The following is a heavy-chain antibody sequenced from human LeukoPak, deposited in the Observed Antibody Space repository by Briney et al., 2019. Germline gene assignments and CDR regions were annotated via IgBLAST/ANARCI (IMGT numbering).Heavy chain of an antibody. D-gene: IGHD5-12*01. CDR1: GGSISSGGYS. CDR2: IYYSGST. Sequence: SETLSLTCTVSGGSISSGGYSWSWLRQHPGKGLEWIGYIYYSGSTYYNPSLKSRVTISVDTSKNQFSLKLSSVTAADTAVYYCARDRLSRDGYNLYYYYGMDVWGQGTTVTVSS. J-gene: IGHJ6*02. V-gene: IGHV4-31*03. CDR3: ARDRLSRDGYNLYYYYGMDV.